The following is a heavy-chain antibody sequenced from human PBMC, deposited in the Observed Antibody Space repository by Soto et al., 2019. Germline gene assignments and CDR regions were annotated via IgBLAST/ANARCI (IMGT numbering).Heavy chain of an antibody. CDR1: GFTFSSYG. Sequence: GGSLRLSCAASGFTFSSYGMHWVRQAPGKGLEWVAVISYDGSNIYYADSVKGRFTISRDNAKNSLYLQMNSLRAEDTAVYYCASGSGTTGYWGQGTLVTVSS. D-gene: IGHD1-7*01. J-gene: IGHJ4*02. V-gene: IGHV3-30*03. CDR2: ISYDGSNI. CDR3: ASGSGTTGY.